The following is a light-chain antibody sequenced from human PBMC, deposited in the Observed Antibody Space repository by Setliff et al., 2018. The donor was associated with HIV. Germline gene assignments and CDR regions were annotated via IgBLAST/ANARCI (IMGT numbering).Light chain of an antibody. Sequence: RDVGGYNYVSWYQQHPGKAPKLMIYEVRNRPSGVSNRFSGSKSGNTASLTISGLQAEDEADYYCSSYTSSTTRVFGTGTKVTVL. CDR2: EVR. J-gene: IGLJ1*01. CDR3: SSYTSSTTRV. V-gene: IGLV2-14*01. CDR1: RDVGGYNY.